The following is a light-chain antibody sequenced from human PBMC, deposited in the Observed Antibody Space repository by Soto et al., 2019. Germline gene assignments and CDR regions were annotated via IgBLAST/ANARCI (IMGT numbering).Light chain of an antibody. CDR2: DVT. V-gene: IGLV2-11*01. J-gene: IGLJ2*01. CDR3: CSYAGSYRVL. Sequence: QSALTQPRSVSGSPGQSVTISCTGTSSDVGAYNYVSWYQQHPGKAPKLMLYDVTKRPSGVPDRFSGSKSGNTASLTISGLQAEDEADYYCCSYAGSYRVLFGGGTKLTVL. CDR1: SSDVGAYNY.